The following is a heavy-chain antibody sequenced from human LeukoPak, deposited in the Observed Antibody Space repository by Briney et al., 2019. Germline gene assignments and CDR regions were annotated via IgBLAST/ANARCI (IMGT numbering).Heavy chain of an antibody. CDR1: GFTFDEYA. J-gene: IGHJ4*02. CDR3: ARDRGSSYGHQSFGY. D-gene: IGHD5-18*01. V-gene: IGHV3-9*01. Sequence: PGRSLRLSWAASGFTFDEYAMHWVRHAPGKGLEWVSGFSSNSGSIGYAGSVKGRFTIPRDNAKNSLYLQMNSLRAEDTALYYCARDRGSSYGHQSFGYWGQGTLVTVSS. CDR2: FSSNSGSI.